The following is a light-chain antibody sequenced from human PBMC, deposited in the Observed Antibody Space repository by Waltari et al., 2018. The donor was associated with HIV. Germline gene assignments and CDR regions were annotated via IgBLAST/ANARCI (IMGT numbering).Light chain of an antibody. J-gene: IGLJ3*02. V-gene: IGLV2-14*01. CDR1: SSDVGGYNY. Sequence: QSALTQPASVSGSPGQSITISCTGTSSDVGGYNYVSWFQQHPGKAPKLMIYEVSNRPSGVSTRCSGSKSGNTASLTISGLQAEDEADYYCSSYTTSSTLVFGGGTKLTV. CDR2: EVS. CDR3: SSYTTSSTLV.